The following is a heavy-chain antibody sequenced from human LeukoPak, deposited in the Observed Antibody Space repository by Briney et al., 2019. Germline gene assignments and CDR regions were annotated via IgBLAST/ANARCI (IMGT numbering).Heavy chain of an antibody. Sequence: SETLSLTCAVSGGSISSSNWWSWVRQPPGKGLEWIGEIYHSGSTNYNPSLKSRVTISADKSKNQFSLKLSSVTAADTAVYYCARGRFGGYPTSNWFDPWGQGTLVTVSS. D-gene: IGHD6-25*01. CDR3: ARGRFGGYPTSNWFDP. V-gene: IGHV4-4*02. CDR2: IYHSGST. CDR1: GGSISSSNW. J-gene: IGHJ5*02.